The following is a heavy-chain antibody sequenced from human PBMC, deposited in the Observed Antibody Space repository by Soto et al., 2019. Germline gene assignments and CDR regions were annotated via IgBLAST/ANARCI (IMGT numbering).Heavy chain of an antibody. D-gene: IGHD3-10*01. J-gene: IGHJ6*02. CDR1: GGTFSSYA. Sequence: SVKVSCKASGGTFSSYAISWVRQAPVQGLEWMGWISAYNGNTNYAQKLQGRVTMTTDTSTSTAYMELRSLRSDDTAVYYCARGITMVRGATLGMDVWGQGTTVTVSS. V-gene: IGHV1-18*01. CDR2: ISAYNGNT. CDR3: ARGITMVRGATLGMDV.